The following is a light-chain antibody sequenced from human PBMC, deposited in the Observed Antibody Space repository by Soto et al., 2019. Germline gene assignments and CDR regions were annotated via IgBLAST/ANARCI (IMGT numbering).Light chain of an antibody. CDR1: NIGSQS. J-gene: IGLJ3*02. V-gene: IGLV3-21*02. Sequence: SYELTQPTSVSVAPGQTARITCGGDNIGSQSVHWYQQRPNQAPVLVVYDDSDRPSGIPERFSGSNSGNTASLIISGLQGDDEGDYYCCAYVSSNTLLFGGGTQLTVL. CDR3: CAYVSSNTLL. CDR2: DDS.